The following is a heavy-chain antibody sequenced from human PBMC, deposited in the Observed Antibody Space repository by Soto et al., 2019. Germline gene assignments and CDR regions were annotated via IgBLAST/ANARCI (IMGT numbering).Heavy chain of an antibody. D-gene: IGHD3-9*01. Sequence: EVQLVESGGGLVQPGGSLRLSCAASGFTVSSNYMSWVRQAPGKGLEWVSVIYSGGSTYYADSVKGRFTISRDNSKNTKYLKKNSVGAEDPAVYCGASTELYYDILTGYYGLDYWGQGTLVTVSS. CDR2: IYSGGST. CDR1: GFTVSSNY. J-gene: IGHJ4*02. V-gene: IGHV3-66*01. CDR3: ASTELYYDILTGYYGLDY.